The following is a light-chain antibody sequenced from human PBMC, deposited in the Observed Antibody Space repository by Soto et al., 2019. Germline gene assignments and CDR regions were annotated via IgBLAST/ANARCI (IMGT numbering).Light chain of an antibody. CDR1: QSVSSTY. CDR3: HQYGDSQA. CDR2: GAS. Sequence: ETVLTQSPGTLSLSPGERATLSCRASQSVSSTYLAWYQQKPGQAPRLLIYGASSRTTGIPDRFSGSGSGTDFNLTISRLEPEDFAVYYCHQYGDSQAFGQGTKVDIK. J-gene: IGKJ1*01. V-gene: IGKV3-20*01.